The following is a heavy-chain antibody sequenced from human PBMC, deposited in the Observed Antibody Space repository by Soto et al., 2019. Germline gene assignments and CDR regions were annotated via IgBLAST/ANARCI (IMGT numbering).Heavy chain of an antibody. D-gene: IGHD6-25*01. CDR3: AKDARSGSDT. CDR2: ISGYNGNT. J-gene: IGHJ5*02. CDR1: GYTFTNYG. Sequence: QVPLVQSGAEVKKPGASVRVSCKASGYTFTNYGISWVRQAPGQGLEWMGWISGYNGNTNYAQKFQDRVTLTTDTSTGTAYMYIRSLRSDDTAVYYCAKDARSGSDTWGQGTLVTVSS. V-gene: IGHV1-18*04.